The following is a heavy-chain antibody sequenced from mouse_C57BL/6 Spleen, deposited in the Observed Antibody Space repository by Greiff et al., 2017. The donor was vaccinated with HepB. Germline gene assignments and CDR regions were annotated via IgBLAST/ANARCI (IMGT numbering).Heavy chain of an antibody. Sequence: EVQLQQSGTVLARPGASVKMSCKTSGYTFTSYWMHWVKQRPGQGLEWIGAIYPGNSDTSYNQKFKGKAKLTAVTSASAAYMELSSLTNEDSAVYYCTRNPYEELLFDYWGQGTTLTVSS. V-gene: IGHV1-5*01. CDR3: TRNPYEELLFDY. CDR2: IYPGNSDT. D-gene: IGHD1-1*01. CDR1: GYTFTSYW. J-gene: IGHJ2*01.